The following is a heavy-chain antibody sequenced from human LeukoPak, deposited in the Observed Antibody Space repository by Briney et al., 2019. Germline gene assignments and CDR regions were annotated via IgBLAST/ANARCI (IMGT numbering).Heavy chain of an antibody. J-gene: IGHJ6*02. D-gene: IGHD2-15*01. Sequence: GESLKISCKGSGYSFTSYWIGWVRQMPGKGQEWMGIIYPGDSDTRYSPSFQGQITISADKSISTAYLQWSSLKASDTAMYYCARQECSGGSCYYGMDVWGQGTTVTVSS. V-gene: IGHV5-51*01. CDR1: GYSFTSYW. CDR3: ARQECSGGSCYYGMDV. CDR2: IYPGDSDT.